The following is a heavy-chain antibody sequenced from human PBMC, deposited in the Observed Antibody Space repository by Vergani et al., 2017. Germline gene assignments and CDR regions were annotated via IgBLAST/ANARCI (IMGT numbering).Heavy chain of an antibody. V-gene: IGHV3-48*01. Sequence: VQLVESGGGVVQPGRSLRLSCAASGFRFSSYGMNWVRQAPGKGLEWVSFVSTGTKSPSYAESVKGRFTISRDSAKNSLYLQMDSLRAEDTAVYYCAREYSSTSGRAFDFWGQGTKVTVSS. CDR1: GFRFSSYG. J-gene: IGHJ3*01. CDR2: VSTGTKSP. D-gene: IGHD2-2*01. CDR3: AREYSSTSGRAFDF.